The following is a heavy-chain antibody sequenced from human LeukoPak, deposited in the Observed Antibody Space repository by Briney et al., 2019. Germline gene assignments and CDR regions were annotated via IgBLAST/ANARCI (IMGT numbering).Heavy chain of an antibody. Sequence: ASVKVSCKASGYTFTSYGISWVRQAPGQGLKWMGWISAYNGNTNYAQKLQGRVTMTTDTSTSTAYMELRSLRSDDTAVYYCARGGTIFGVAPAEYFQHWGQGTLVTVSS. CDR3: ARGGTIFGVAPAEYFQH. J-gene: IGHJ1*01. D-gene: IGHD3-3*01. CDR1: GYTFTSYG. CDR2: ISAYNGNT. V-gene: IGHV1-18*01.